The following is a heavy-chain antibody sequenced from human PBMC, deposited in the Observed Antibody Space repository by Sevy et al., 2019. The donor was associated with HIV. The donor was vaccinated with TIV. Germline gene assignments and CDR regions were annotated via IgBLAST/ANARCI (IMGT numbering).Heavy chain of an antibody. CDR1: GGTFSPYA. V-gene: IGHV1-69*13. CDR2: VIPIFGTT. Sequence: ASVKVSCKASGGTFSPYAISWVRQAPGQGLEWMGGVIPIFGTTKYAQKFQGRVTITADESTTTAYMELSSLRSDDTAVYYCARDTPRDGSTPWGQGTLVTVSP. J-gene: IGHJ4*02. CDR3: ARDTPRDGSTP. D-gene: IGHD1-26*01.